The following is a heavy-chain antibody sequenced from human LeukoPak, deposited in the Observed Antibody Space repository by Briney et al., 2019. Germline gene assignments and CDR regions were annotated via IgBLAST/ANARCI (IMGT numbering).Heavy chain of an antibody. Sequence: SGTLSLTCAVSGGSISSRNWWIWVRQPPGKGLEWIGEIYPSGSTNYNPSLKSRVTISVDTSKNQFSLKLSSVTAADTAVYYCARTGDYGGNPNHDAFDIWGQGTMVTVSS. CDR3: ARTGDYGGNPNHDAFDI. V-gene: IGHV4-4*02. J-gene: IGHJ3*02. CDR1: GGSISSRNW. CDR2: IYPSGST. D-gene: IGHD4-23*01.